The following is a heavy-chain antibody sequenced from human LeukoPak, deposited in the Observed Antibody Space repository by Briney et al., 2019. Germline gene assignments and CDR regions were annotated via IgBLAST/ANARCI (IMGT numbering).Heavy chain of an antibody. CDR3: ARVGFYDSSGFNWFDP. J-gene: IGHJ5*02. Sequence: SETLSLTCTVSAGSISSYYGSWIRQPPGKGLQWIGYIYYNGRTNYNPSLKSRVTISVDTSKNQFSLKLSSVTPADTAVYYCARVGFYDSSGFNWFDPWGQGTLVTVSS. D-gene: IGHD3-22*01. CDR2: IYYNGRT. CDR1: AGSISSYY. V-gene: IGHV4-59*01.